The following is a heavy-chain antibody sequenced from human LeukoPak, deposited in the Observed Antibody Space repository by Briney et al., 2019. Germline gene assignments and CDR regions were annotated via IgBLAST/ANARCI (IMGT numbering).Heavy chain of an antibody. J-gene: IGHJ4*02. D-gene: IGHD5-18*01. CDR1: GFSCSSYS. Sequence: GEPLRLSCGASGFSCSSYSMNWLRPAPGKGLQGISYITRSSSTKYYAHSVKGPFTISRDNAKNSLYLQMNTLRDEDTAVYYCAREWGYGSDYWGQGTLVTVSS. CDR3: AREWGYGSDY. CDR2: ITRSSSTK. V-gene: IGHV3-48*02.